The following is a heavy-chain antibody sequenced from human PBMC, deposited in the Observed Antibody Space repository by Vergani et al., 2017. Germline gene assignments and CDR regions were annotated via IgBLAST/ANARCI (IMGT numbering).Heavy chain of an antibody. D-gene: IGHD3-22*01. Sequence: QLQLQESDPGLVKPSETLSLTCTVSGGSIRSTFYYWGWIRQPPGKGLEWIGTIYYSGSTYYNPSLKSRVTISVDTSKNQFSLKLSSVTAADTAVYYCARESYDSSGYYEGCVLDYWGQGTLVTVSS. CDR3: ARESYDSSGYYEGCVLDY. CDR1: GGSIRSTFYY. CDR2: IYYSGST. V-gene: IGHV4-39*07. J-gene: IGHJ4*02.